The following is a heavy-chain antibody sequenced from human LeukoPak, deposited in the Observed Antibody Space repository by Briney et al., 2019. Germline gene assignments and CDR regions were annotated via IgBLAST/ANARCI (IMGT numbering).Heavy chain of an antibody. Sequence: NTGGSLRLCCSASGFTFIIYSMNLVRPAPANVLHWVSSISSSSSYIYYADSVKGRFTISRDNAKNSLYLQMNSLRAEDTAVYYCARYYGDYEPAEVDYWGQGTLVTVSS. V-gene: IGHV3-21*01. J-gene: IGHJ4*02. CDR2: ISSSSSYI. CDR1: GFTFIIYS. D-gene: IGHD4-17*01. CDR3: ARYYGDYEPAEVDY.